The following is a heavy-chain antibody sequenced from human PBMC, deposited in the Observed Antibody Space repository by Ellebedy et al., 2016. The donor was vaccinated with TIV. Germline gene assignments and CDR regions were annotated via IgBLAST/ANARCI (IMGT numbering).Heavy chain of an antibody. CDR1: GFTFSNYW. CDR3: ARLAGGTCQCAFDI. Sequence: GESLKISCAASGFTFSNYWMHWVRQAPGKGLEWVANINQDGGEKNYVDSVRGRFTISRDNAKNSVHLQMNSLRAEDTAVYYCARLAGGTCQCAFDIWGQGTMVTVSS. D-gene: IGHD2-15*01. CDR2: INQDGGEK. V-gene: IGHV3-7*01. J-gene: IGHJ3*02.